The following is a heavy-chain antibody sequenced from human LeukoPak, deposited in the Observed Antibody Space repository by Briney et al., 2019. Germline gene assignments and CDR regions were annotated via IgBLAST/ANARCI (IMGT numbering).Heavy chain of an antibody. D-gene: IGHD6-13*01. Sequence: AGGSLRLSCAASGFTFSSYWMHWVRQAAGKGLVWVSRINTDGSGTTYADSVKGRFTISRDNAKNTLYLQMNSLRAEDTAVYYCAREGGDRSSWYTHDYWGQGTLVTVSS. V-gene: IGHV3-74*01. CDR1: GFTFSSYW. CDR3: AREGGDRSSWYTHDY. J-gene: IGHJ4*02. CDR2: INTDGSGT.